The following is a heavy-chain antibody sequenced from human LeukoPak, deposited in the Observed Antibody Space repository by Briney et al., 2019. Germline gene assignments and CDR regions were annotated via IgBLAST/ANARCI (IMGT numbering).Heavy chain of an antibody. D-gene: IGHD4-17*01. CDR2: IYFSGST. V-gene: IGHV4-59*12. Sequence: SETLSLTCTVSGGSISSFYWSWIRQPPGKGLEWIGYIYFSGSTKYNPSLNSRVTISVDTSKKQFSLKLTSVTAADTAVYYCARDPSVTIRKRYFDYWGQGTLVTVSS. CDR3: ARDPSVTIRKRYFDY. J-gene: IGHJ4*02. CDR1: GGSISSFY.